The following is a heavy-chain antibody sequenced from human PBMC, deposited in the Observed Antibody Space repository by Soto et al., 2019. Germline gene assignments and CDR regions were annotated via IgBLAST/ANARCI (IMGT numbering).Heavy chain of an antibody. J-gene: IGHJ5*02. CDR1: GLTLSNVW. V-gene: IGHV3-49*04. CDR2: IRSKAYGGTT. CDR3: TTNYYDSSGYDNWFDP. D-gene: IGHD3-22*01. Sequence: GGSLRLSCVVSGLTLSNVWMNWVRQAPGKGLEWVGFIRSKAYGGTTQYAASVKGRFTISRDDSKSIAYLQMNSLKTEDTAVYYCTTNYYDSSGYDNWFDPWGQGTLVTVSS.